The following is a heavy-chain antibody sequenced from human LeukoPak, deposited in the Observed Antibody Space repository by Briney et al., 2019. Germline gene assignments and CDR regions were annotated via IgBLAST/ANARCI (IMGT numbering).Heavy chain of an antibody. CDR2: ISDSGGST. CDR3: ASRQGLGWHYVN. V-gene: IGHV3-23*01. D-gene: IGHD3-10*02. Sequence: GGSLRLSCVDSGFTFSSYAMSWLRQVPGKGLEWVSGISDSGGSTYYADSVKGRFTISRDNSKNTLYLQMNSLRAEDTAIYYCASRQGLGWHYVNWGQGTLVTVSS. CDR1: GFTFSSYA. J-gene: IGHJ4*02.